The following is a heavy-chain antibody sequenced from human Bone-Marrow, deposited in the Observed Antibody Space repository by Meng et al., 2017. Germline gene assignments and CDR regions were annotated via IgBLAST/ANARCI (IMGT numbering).Heavy chain of an antibody. V-gene: IGHV1-2*06. D-gene: IGHD6-13*01. Sequence: HVQLVQSGAAVKKPGASVKVSCKTSGYTFTASWLHWVRQAPGQGLDWMGRIDPRSGDTQYAQNFQGRVTMTGDTSISTTYMELSRLRSDDTAVYYCVRDEDISAAGKLFGDYWGQGTLVTVSS. CDR1: GYTFTASW. J-gene: IGHJ4*02. CDR3: VRDEDISAAGKLFGDY. CDR2: IDPRSGDT.